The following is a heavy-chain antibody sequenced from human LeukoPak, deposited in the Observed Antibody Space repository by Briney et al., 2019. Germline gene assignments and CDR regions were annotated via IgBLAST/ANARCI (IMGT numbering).Heavy chain of an antibody. Sequence: SETLSLTCTVSGGSISSGGYYWSWIRQPAGKGLEWIGRIYTSGNTNYNPSLKSRATISVDTSKNQFSLKLSSVTAADTAVYYCARAFGYYYYYMDVWGKGTTVTVSS. CDR1: GGSISSGGYY. D-gene: IGHD3-16*01. CDR3: ARAFGYYYYYMDV. V-gene: IGHV4-61*02. CDR2: IYTSGNT. J-gene: IGHJ6*03.